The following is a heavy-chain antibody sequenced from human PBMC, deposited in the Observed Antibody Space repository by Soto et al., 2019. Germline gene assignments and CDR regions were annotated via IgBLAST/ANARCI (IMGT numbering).Heavy chain of an antibody. Sequence: SVKVSCKASGGTFSSYTISWVRQAPGQGLGWMGRIIPILGIANYAQKFQGRVTITADKSTSTAYMELSSLRSEDTAVYYCARYGDYVVAFDIWGQGTMVTVSS. V-gene: IGHV1-69*02. D-gene: IGHD4-17*01. CDR2: IIPILGIA. CDR1: GGTFSSYT. CDR3: ARYGDYVVAFDI. J-gene: IGHJ3*02.